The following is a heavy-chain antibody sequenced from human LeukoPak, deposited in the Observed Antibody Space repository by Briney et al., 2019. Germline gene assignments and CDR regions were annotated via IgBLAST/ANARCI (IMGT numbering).Heavy chain of an antibody. J-gene: IGHJ4*02. Sequence: PSETLSLTCTVSGGSISSYYWSWIRQPPGKGLEWIGYIYYSGSTNYNPSLKSRVTISVDTSKNQFSLKLRSVTAADTAVYYCARDGSGIPYYGSGSYDYWGQGTLVTVSS. V-gene: IGHV4-59*01. CDR3: ARDGSGIPYYGSGSYDY. CDR1: GGSISSYY. CDR2: IYYSGST. D-gene: IGHD3-10*01.